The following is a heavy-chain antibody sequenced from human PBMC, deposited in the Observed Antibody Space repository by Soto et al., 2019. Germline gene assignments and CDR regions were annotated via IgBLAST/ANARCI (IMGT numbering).Heavy chain of an antibody. CDR3: TRFRHTSGYYLDY. Sequence: PGGSLRLSCAASGFSFSGSAMHWVRQASGKGLEWIGRIRSTANNYATSYAASVKGRFTISRDDSKNTAYLQMNSLKTEDTAVYYCTRFRHTSGYYLDYWGQGTLVTVSS. D-gene: IGHD3-22*01. J-gene: IGHJ4*02. V-gene: IGHV3-73*01. CDR1: GFSFSGSA. CDR2: IRSTANNYAT.